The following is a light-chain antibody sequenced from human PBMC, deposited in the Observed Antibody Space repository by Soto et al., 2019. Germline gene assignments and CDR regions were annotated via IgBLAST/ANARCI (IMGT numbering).Light chain of an antibody. CDR2: GPS. CDR1: QSVSSSY. CDR3: QQYGSSPPWT. V-gene: IGKV3-20*01. Sequence: GLTQSEGLRALSPGERATLSCRASQSVSSSYLAWYQQKLGQVPRLLIYGPSTRATGIPDRFSGSGSGTDFTLTISRLEPEDFAVYYCQQYGSSPPWTFGQGTKVDIK. J-gene: IGKJ1*01.